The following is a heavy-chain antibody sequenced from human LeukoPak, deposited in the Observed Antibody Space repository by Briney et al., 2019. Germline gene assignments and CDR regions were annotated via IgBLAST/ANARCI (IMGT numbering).Heavy chain of an antibody. V-gene: IGHV4-34*01. CDR3: ARGKRLVVVAAPPDFDY. J-gene: IGHJ4*02. D-gene: IGHD2-15*01. Sequence: SSETLCLTCAVYGGSFSGYCWSWIRQPPGKGLEWIWEINHSGSTNYNPSLKRRVTISVDKSKNQFSLKLSSVSAADTAVYYCARGKRLVVVAAPPDFDYGGQGTLVTVSS. CDR2: INHSGST. CDR1: GGSFSGYC.